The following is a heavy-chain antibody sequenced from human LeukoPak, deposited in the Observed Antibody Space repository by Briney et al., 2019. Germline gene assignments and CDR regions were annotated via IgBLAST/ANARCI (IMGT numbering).Heavy chain of an antibody. J-gene: IGHJ6*02. D-gene: IGHD2-2*01. CDR1: GGSISSYY. V-gene: IGHV4-59*08. CDR3: ARHQYQPYYYGMDV. Sequence: SETLSLTCTVSGGSISSYYWSWLRQPPGKGLEWIGYIYYSGSTNYNPSLKSRVTISVDTSKNQFSLKLSSVTAADTAVYYCARHQYQPYYYGMDVWGQGTTVTVSS. CDR2: IYYSGST.